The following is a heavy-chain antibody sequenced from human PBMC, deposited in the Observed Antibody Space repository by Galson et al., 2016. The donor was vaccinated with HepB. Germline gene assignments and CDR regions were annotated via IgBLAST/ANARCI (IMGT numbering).Heavy chain of an antibody. J-gene: IGHJ5*02. V-gene: IGHV4-59*01. CDR2: FYYSGST. Sequence: TLSLTCTVSGVSISSYYWSWIRQPPGKGLERIGYFYYSGSTDYNPSLKSRVTISVDTSKNQFSLKLSSVTAADTAVYYCARGGGAAAAKRNWFDPWGQGTLVTVSS. D-gene: IGHD6-13*01. CDR3: ARGGGAAAAKRNWFDP. CDR1: GVSISSYY.